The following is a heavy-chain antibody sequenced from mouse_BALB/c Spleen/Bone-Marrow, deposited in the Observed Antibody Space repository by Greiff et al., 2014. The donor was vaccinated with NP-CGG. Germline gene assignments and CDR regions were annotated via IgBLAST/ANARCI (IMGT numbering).Heavy chain of an antibody. CDR3: ARLDNYGYFAY. J-gene: IGHJ2*01. Sequence: VQLKQSGGGLVQPGGSLKLSCAASGFDFSRHWMSWVRQAPGKGLEWIGEINPDSSTINYTPSLKDKFIISRDNAKNTLYLQMNKVRSEDTALYYCARLDNYGYFAYWGQGTTLTVSS. CDR2: INPDSSTI. D-gene: IGHD2-12*01. V-gene: IGHV4-1*02. CDR1: GFDFSRHW.